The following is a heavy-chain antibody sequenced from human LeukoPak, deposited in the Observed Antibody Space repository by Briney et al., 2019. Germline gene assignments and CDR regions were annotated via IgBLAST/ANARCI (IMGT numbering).Heavy chain of an antibody. CDR2: IYTSGST. D-gene: IGHD3-10*02. J-gene: IGHJ3*02. Sequence: PSETLSLTCTVSGGSISSYYWSRIRQPPRKGLEGIGYIYTSGSTNYSPSLKTRVTISVDTSKNQFSLKLSYVTAAETAVYYCARCTGTTRGAFDIWGQGTMVTVSS. CDR1: GGSISSYY. CDR3: ARCTGTTRGAFDI. V-gene: IGHV4-4*09.